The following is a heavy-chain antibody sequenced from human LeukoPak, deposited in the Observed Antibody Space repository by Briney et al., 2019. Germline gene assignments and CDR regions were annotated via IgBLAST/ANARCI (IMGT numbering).Heavy chain of an antibody. CDR3: AREKDRSFYDILTGSLAVGY. J-gene: IGHJ4*02. CDR1: GFTFSSYT. D-gene: IGHD3-9*01. V-gene: IGHV3-48*01. Sequence: GGSLRLSCAASGFTFSSYTMNWVRQAPGKGLEWVSYITSSSSPIYYADSVKGRFTVSRDNAKNSLYLQMNSLRAEDTAVYYCAREKDRSFYDILTGSLAVGYWGQGTLVTVSS. CDR2: ITSSSSPI.